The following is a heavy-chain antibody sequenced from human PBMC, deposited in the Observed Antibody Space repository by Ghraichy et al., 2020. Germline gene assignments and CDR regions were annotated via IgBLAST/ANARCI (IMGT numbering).Heavy chain of an antibody. CDR3: SRDRPGTEDYDY. CDR1: GFTFSHYE. J-gene: IGHJ4*02. CDR2: IGTIDTDI. Sequence: LTCVASGFTFSHYEMNWVRQARGKGLEWVSFIGTIDTDIHYAASAKGRFTISRDNAKNSLYLQMNNLRVEDTAMYYCSRDRPGTEDYDYWGQGTLVTVSS. V-gene: IGHV3-48*01. D-gene: IGHD6-6*01.